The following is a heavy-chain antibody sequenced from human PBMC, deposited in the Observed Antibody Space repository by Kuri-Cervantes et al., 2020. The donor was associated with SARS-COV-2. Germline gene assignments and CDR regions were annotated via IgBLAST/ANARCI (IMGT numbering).Heavy chain of an antibody. CDR1: GYTFTSYG. J-gene: IGHJ4*02. D-gene: IGHD2-21*01. Sequence: ASVKVSCKASGYTFTSYGISWVRQAPGQGLEWMGWISAYNGNTNYAQKLQGRVTMTTDTSTSTAYMELRSLRSDDTAAFYCVRDGYGDYVDYWGQGTLVTVSS. CDR3: VRDGYGDYVDY. V-gene: IGHV1-18*04. CDR2: ISAYNGNT.